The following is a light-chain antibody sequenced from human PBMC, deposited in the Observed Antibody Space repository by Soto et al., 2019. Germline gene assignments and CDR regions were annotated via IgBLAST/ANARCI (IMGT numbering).Light chain of an antibody. V-gene: IGLV2-23*01. CDR3: CSSGGSNTKV. CDR1: SSDVGKDNI. CDR2: EGS. J-gene: IGLJ2*01. Sequence: QSALTQPASVSGSPGQSITISCTGTSSDVGKDNIVSWYQQHPGKAPKLMIYEGSKRPSGVSNRFSGSKSGNTASLKISGHQAEDEADYYNCSSGGSNTKVFGGVPKLTV.